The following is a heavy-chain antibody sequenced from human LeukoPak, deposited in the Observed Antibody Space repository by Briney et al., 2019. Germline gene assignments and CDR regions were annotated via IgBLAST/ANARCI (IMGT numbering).Heavy chain of an antibody. J-gene: IGHJ4*02. D-gene: IGHD6-6*01. V-gene: IGHV3-48*01. CDR1: RFTFSSYS. CDR2: ISSSSSTI. CDR3: ARGGRGVIAARHDY. Sequence: QTGGSLRLSCAGARFTFSSYSMNGVRQAPGKGLEGVSYISSSSSTIYYADSVKGRFTISRDNAKNSLYLQMNSLRAEDTAVYYCARGGRGVIAARHDYWGQGTLVTVSS.